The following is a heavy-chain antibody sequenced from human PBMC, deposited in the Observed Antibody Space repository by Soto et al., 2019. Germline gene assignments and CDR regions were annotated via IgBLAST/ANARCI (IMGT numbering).Heavy chain of an antibody. Sequence: RASVKVSCKVSGYTLTELSIHWVRQAPGKGLELMGDFDPEDGETIFAQKFQGRVSMTEDTSTNTAYMELSSLRSEDTALYYCAASTTGYCSAGSCSQFDYWGQGTLVTVSS. CDR3: AASTTGYCSAGSCSQFDY. D-gene: IGHD2-15*01. CDR2: FDPEDGET. J-gene: IGHJ4*02. CDR1: GYTLTELS. V-gene: IGHV1-24*01.